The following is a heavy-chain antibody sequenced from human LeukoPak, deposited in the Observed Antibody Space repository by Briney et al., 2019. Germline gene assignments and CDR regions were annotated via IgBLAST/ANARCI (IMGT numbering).Heavy chain of an antibody. CDR3: AKGLSVTILGSFDY. V-gene: IGHV3-21*04. CDR2: ISSSSSYI. D-gene: IGHD3-3*01. Sequence: GGSLRLSCAASGFTFSSYSMNWVRQAPGKGLEWVSSISSSSSYIYYAASVKGRLTISRDNSKNTLYLQLSSLRAEDTAVYYCAKGLSVTILGSFDYWGQGTLVTVSS. CDR1: GFTFSSYS. J-gene: IGHJ4*02.